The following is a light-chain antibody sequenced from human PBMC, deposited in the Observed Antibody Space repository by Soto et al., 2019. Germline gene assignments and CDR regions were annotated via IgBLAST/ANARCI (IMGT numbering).Light chain of an antibody. CDR2: GAS. Sequence: EIVLTQSPGTLSLSPGERATLSCRASQSVSSSYLAWYQQKPGQAPRLLIYGASSRAIGIPDRFSGSGSGTDFTLTISRLEPEDFAVYYCQQYGSSPLTFGQGTKVEIK. CDR3: QQYGSSPLT. CDR1: QSVSSSY. V-gene: IGKV3-20*01. J-gene: IGKJ1*01.